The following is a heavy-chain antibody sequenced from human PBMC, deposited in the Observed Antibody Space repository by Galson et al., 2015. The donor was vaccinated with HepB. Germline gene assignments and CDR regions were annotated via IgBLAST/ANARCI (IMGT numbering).Heavy chain of an antibody. CDR3: ASESNYYDSSGYYSTTHYGMDV. CDR1: GFTVSNNY. D-gene: IGHD3-22*01. J-gene: IGHJ6*02. CDR2: IYSGGST. Sequence: SLRLSCAVSGFTVSNNYMSWVRQAPGKGLEWVSVIYSGGSTYYADSVKGRFTISRDNSKNTLYLQMNSLRAEDTAVYYCASESNYYDSSGYYSTTHYGMDVWGQGTTVTVSS. V-gene: IGHV3-66*01.